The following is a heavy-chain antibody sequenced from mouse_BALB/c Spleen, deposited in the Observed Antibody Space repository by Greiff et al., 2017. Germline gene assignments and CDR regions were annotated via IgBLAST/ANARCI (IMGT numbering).Heavy chain of an antibody. J-gene: IGHJ2*01. CDR3: ASGDGNYGDY. D-gene: IGHD2-1*01. CDR2: INPSTGYT. CDR1: GYTFTSYW. Sequence: QVQLQQSGAELAKPGASVKMSCKASGYTFTSYWMHWVKQRPGQGLEWIGYINPSTGYTEYNQKFKDKATLTADKSSSTAYMQLSSLTSEDSAVYYCASGDGNYGDYWGQGTTLTVSS. V-gene: IGHV1-7*01.